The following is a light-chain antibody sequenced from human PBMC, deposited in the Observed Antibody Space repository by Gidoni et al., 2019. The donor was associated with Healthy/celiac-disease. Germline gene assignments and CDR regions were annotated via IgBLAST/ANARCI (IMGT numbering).Light chain of an antibody. J-gene: IGKJ3*01. V-gene: IGKV1-9*01. Sequence: DIQFTQSPSFLSASVGDRVTITCRASQGISSYLAWYQQKPGKAPKLLIYAASTLQSGVPSRFRGSGSGTEFTLTISSLQPEDFATYYCQQLNSYPPEWTFGTGTKVEIK. CDR2: AAS. CDR1: QGISSY. CDR3: QQLNSYPPEWT.